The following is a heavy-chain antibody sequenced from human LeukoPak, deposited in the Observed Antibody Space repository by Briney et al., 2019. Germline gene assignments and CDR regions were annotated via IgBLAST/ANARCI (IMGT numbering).Heavy chain of an antibody. CDR2: ISAYNGNT. CDR1: GYTFTSYA. Sequence: ASVKVSCKASGYTFTSYAMHWVRQAPGQGLEWMGWISAYNGNTNYAQKLQGRVTMTTDTSTSTAYMELRSLRSDDTAVYYCARTRLEGYYYYGMDVWGQGTTVTVSS. J-gene: IGHJ6*02. D-gene: IGHD2-2*01. V-gene: IGHV1-18*01. CDR3: ARTRLEGYYYYGMDV.